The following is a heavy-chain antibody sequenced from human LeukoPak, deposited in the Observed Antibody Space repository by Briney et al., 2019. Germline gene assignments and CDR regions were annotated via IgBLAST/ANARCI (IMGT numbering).Heavy chain of an antibody. CDR1: GYTFTGYY. CDR2: INPNSGGT. D-gene: IGHD4-23*01. V-gene: IGHV1-2*02. Sequence: ASVKVSCKASGYTFTGYYMHWVRQAPGQGLEWMGWINPNSGGTNYAQKFQGRVTMTRDTSISTAYMELSRLRSDDTAVYYCARAKYGGLYGGGLDYWGQGTLVTVSS. CDR3: ARAKYGGLYGGGLDY. J-gene: IGHJ4*02.